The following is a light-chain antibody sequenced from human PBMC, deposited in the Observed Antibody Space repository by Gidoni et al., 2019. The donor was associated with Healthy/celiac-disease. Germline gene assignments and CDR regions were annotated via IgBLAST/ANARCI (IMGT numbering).Light chain of an antibody. J-gene: IGKJ4*01. CDR1: QSVSSY. V-gene: IGKV3-11*01. CDR2: HAS. CDR3: HQRSNWPPLT. Sequence: EIGLTQYPASLSLSPVAGATRSCSASQSVSSYLTWYQQKPGQAPRLLISHASNMPTGIPARFSGSGSGTDFTLTISSLEPEDFAVYYCHQRSNWPPLTFXGXTKVEIK.